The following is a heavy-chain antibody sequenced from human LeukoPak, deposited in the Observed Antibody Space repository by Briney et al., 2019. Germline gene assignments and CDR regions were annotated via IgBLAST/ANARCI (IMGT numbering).Heavy chain of an antibody. V-gene: IGHV3-30-3*01. CDR1: GFTFSSYA. D-gene: IGHD6-19*01. Sequence: GGSLRLSCAASGFTFSSYAMHWVRQAPGKGLEWVAVISYDGSNKYYADSVKGRFTISRDNSKNTLYLQMNSLRAEDTAVYYCARGGAYSSGWYFDYWGQGTLVTVSS. CDR2: ISYDGSNK. J-gene: IGHJ4*02. CDR3: ARGGAYSSGWYFDY.